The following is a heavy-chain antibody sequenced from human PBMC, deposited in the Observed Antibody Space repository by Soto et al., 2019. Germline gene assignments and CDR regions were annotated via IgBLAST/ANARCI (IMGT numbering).Heavy chain of an antibody. CDR1: GFTFSSYA. CDR2: ISGSGGST. J-gene: IGHJ5*02. Sequence: EVQLLESGGGLVQPGGSLRLSCAASGFTFSSYAMSWVRQAPGKGLEWVSAISGSGGSTYYADSVKGRFTISRDNSKNTLYLQMNSLRAEDTAVYYCAKSYDFWSGYYFGWFDPWGQGTLVTVSS. D-gene: IGHD3-3*01. CDR3: AKSYDFWSGYYFGWFDP. V-gene: IGHV3-23*01.